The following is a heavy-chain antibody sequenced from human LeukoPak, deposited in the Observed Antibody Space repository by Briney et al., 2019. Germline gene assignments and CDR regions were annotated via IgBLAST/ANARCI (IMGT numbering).Heavy chain of an antibody. CDR2: INWNSGSI. D-gene: IGHD6-13*01. CDR1: GFTFDDYA. J-gene: IGHJ4*02. V-gene: IGHV3-9*01. CDR3: AKDRIAAAGIDY. Sequence: GGSLRLSCAASGFTFDDYAMHWVRQAPGKGLEWVSGINWNSGSIGYADSVKGRFTISRDNAKNSLYLQMNSLRAEDTAVYYCAKDRIAAAGIDYWGQGTLVTVSS.